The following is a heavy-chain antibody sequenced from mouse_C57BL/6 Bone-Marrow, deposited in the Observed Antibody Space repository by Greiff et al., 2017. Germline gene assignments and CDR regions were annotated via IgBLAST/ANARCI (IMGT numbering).Heavy chain of an antibody. J-gene: IGHJ1*03. CDR2: IYPGSGST. Sequence: VQLQQSGAELVKPGASVKMSCKASGYTFTSYWITWVKQRPGQGLEWIGDIYPGSGSTNYNEKFKSKATLTVDTSSSTAYMQLSSLTSEDSAVYYCARGGYDGICDWYFDVWGTGTTVTVSS. CDR3: ARGGYDGICDWYFDV. D-gene: IGHD2-1*01. CDR1: GYTFTSYW. V-gene: IGHV1-55*01.